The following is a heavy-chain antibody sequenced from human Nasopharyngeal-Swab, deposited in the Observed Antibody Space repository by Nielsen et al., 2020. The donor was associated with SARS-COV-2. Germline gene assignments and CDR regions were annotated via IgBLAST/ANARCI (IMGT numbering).Heavy chain of an antibody. Sequence: GGSLRLSCAASGFSFSTYWMTWVRQAPGKGLEWVANIKQDGSEKYYVDSVKGRFTVSRDNPKNLLYLQVNNLRAEDTAVYYCARQGVFVPAYFHQYYMDVWGKGTTVTVSS. J-gene: IGHJ6*03. D-gene: IGHD3-16*02. CDR2: IKQDGSEK. CDR3: ARQGVFVPAYFHQYYMDV. V-gene: IGHV3-7*03. CDR1: GFSFSTYW.